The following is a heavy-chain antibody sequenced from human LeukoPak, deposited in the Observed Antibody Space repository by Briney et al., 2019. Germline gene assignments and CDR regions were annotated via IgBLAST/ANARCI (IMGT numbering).Heavy chain of an antibody. D-gene: IGHD1-1*01. Sequence: GGSLRLSCAASGFTFSSYGMHWVRQAPGKGREWVAVISYDGSNKYYADSGKGRFTISRDNSKNTLYLQMNSLRAEDTAVYYCAKTGTTWGEGNFDYWGQGTLVTVSS. CDR2: ISYDGSNK. CDR3: AKTGTTWGEGNFDY. J-gene: IGHJ4*02. V-gene: IGHV3-30*18. CDR1: GFTFSSYG.